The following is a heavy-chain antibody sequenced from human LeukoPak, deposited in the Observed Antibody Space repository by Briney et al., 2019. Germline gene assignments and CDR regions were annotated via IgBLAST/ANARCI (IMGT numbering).Heavy chain of an antibody. D-gene: IGHD6-13*01. CDR2: FDPEDGET. CDR3: TSLQAAGTGGSVDY. Sequence: ASVKVSCKVSGYTLTELSMHWVRQAPGKGLEWMGGFDPEDGETIYAQKFRGRVTMTEDTSTDTAYMELSSLRSEDTAVYYCTSLQAAGTGGSVDYWGQGTLVTVSS. CDR1: GYTLTELS. V-gene: IGHV1-24*01. J-gene: IGHJ4*02.